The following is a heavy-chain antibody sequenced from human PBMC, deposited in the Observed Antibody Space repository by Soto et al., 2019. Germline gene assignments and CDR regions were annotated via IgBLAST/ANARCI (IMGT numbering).Heavy chain of an antibody. CDR2: IYYSQST. CDR1: GASISSGDYY. CDR3: ARVYDSSGYYFDY. V-gene: IGHV4-31*03. D-gene: IGHD3-22*01. Sequence: QVQLQESGPGLVKPSQTLSLTCTVSGASISSGDYYWSWIRQHPGKGLEWIGYIYYSQSTSYNPSLKSRVAISIDTSKSQFSLRLTSVTAADTAVYYCARVYDSSGYYFDYWGPGILVTVSS. J-gene: IGHJ4*02.